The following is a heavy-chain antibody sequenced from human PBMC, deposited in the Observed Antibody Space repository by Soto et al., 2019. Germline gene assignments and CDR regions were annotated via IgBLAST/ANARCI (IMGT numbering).Heavy chain of an antibody. J-gene: IGHJ5*02. CDR2: INHYGSP. V-gene: IGHV4-34*01. D-gene: IGHD6-13*01. CDR1: GGSFSGPY. Sequence: QVQVQQWGAGLLKPSETLSLTCAVNGGSFSGPYWSWIRQPPGKGLEWIGEINHYGSPNYNPSLKSRVIIXRDXSXSQFSLNLNSVTAADTAVYYCATAPPGSASGYWFDPWGQGTLVTVSS. CDR3: ATAPPGSASGYWFDP.